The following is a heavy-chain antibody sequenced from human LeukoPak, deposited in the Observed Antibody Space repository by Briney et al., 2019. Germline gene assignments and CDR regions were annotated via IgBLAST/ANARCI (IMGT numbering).Heavy chain of an antibody. V-gene: IGHV3-53*01. Sequence: PGGSLRLSCAASGFTVSSNYMSWVRQAPGKGLEWVSVIYSGGSTYYADSAKGRFTISRDNSKNTLYLQMNSLRAEDTAVYYCARALRSSSWYWFDPWGQGTLVTVSS. J-gene: IGHJ5*02. D-gene: IGHD6-13*01. CDR2: IYSGGST. CDR1: GFTVSSNY. CDR3: ARALRSSSWYWFDP.